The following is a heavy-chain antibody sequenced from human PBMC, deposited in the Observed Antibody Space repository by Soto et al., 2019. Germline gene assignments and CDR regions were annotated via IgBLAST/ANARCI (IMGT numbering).Heavy chain of an antibody. V-gene: IGHV4-30-2*01. Sequence: QLQLQESGSGLVKPSQTLSLTCAVPGGSRNSGGYSWRWIRQPPGKGLEWIGYVYHSGSTYYNPSLKSRVTISVDRAKNQFSLKLSSVTAADTAVYYCAAGGGLPRYYWGQGTLVTVSS. CDR3: AAGGGLPRYY. CDR1: GGSRNSGGYS. J-gene: IGHJ4*02. D-gene: IGHD5-12*01. CDR2: VYHSGST.